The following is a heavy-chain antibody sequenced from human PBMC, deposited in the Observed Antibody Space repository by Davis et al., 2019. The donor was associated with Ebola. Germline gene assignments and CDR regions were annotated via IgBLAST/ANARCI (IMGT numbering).Heavy chain of an antibody. CDR2: VRSHGSDD. D-gene: IGHD4-11*01. CDR1: GFTFNIFD. V-gene: IGHV3-30*02. Sequence: LSLTCAASGFTFNIFDTHWVRQAPGRGLEWVAFVRSHGSDDHYADSVKGRFTISRDNSKNTLYLQMNSLRPEDTAVYYCARDSDDYSFDYWGQGTLVTVSS. CDR3: ARDSDDYSFDY. J-gene: IGHJ4*02.